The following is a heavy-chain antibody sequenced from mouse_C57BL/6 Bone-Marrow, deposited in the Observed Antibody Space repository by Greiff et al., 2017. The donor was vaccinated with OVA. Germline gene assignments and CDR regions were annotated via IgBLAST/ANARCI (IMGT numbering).Heavy chain of an antibody. D-gene: IGHD2-1*01. CDR2: INSDGGST. CDR3: ARRVVTTLYYYAMDY. J-gene: IGHJ4*01. Sequence: EVMLVESGGGLVQPGESLKLSCESNEYEFPSHDMSWVRKTPEKRLELVAAINSDGGSTYYPDTLERRFIISRDNTKKTLYLQMSSLRSEETALDYCARRVVTTLYYYAMDYWGQGTSVTVSS. CDR1: EYEFPSHD. V-gene: IGHV5-2*01.